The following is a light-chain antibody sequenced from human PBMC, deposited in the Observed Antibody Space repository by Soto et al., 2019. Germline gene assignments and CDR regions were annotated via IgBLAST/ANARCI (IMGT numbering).Light chain of an antibody. V-gene: IGKV1-5*01. Sequence: DVQMTQSPSTLFASVGDRVTITCRASQLVNSWLAWYQQKPGRAPKLLIYDATSLESGVPSRFSGSRSGTEFTLTISSLQPDDSATYYCQQYNSYWTFGQGTRVEIK. CDR1: QLVNSW. CDR2: DAT. CDR3: QQYNSYWT. J-gene: IGKJ1*01.